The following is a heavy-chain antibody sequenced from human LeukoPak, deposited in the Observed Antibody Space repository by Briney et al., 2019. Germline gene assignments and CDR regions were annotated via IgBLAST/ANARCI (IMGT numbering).Heavy chain of an antibody. CDR1: GFTFDDYA. D-gene: IGHD4-11*01. V-gene: IGHV3-9*01. Sequence: GGSLRLSCAASGFTFDDYAMHWVRQAPGKGLEWVSGISWNSGSIGYADSVKGRFTISRDNAKNSLYLQMNSLRAGDTALYYCAKAVTTDYYYYMDVWGKGTTVTVSS. CDR3: AKAVTTDYYYYMDV. CDR2: ISWNSGSI. J-gene: IGHJ6*03.